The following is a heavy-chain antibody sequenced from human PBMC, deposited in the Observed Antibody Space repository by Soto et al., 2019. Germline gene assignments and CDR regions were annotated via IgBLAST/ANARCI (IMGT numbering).Heavy chain of an antibody. CDR3: ARRWGEGRVDY. D-gene: IGHD3-10*01. CDR1: GGSISNCY. J-gene: IGHJ4*02. CDR2: IYYSGST. Sequence: SETLSLTCTVSGGSISNCYWSWIRQPPGRGLEWIGYIYYSGSTYYNPSLKSRVTISVDTSKNQFSLKLSSVTAADTAVYYCARRWGEGRVDYWGQGTLVTVSS. V-gene: IGHV4-59*12.